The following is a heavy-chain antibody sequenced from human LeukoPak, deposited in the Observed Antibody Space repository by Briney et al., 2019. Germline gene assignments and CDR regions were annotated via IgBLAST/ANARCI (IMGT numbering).Heavy chain of an antibody. CDR2: IDAGGGDT. J-gene: IGHJ6*02. CDR1: GFTFTSYA. CDR3: GRPTKYWLVRGNGVDV. Sequence: PGASLRLSCAASGFTFTSYAMTWVRQAPWKGLEWVSSIDAGGGDTYHSDSVKGRFTISRDNSMNTLYLQMNSLRADDTAVYYCGRPTKYWLVRGNGVDVWGQGTTVTVSS. V-gene: IGHV3-23*01. D-gene: IGHD6-19*01.